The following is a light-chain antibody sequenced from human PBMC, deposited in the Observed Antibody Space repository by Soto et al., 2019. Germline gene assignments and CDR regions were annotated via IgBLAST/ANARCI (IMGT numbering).Light chain of an antibody. Sequence: EIVMAQSPATLSVSPGERATLSCRASQTVGSNLAWYQQKPGQTPRLLIYGASTRATGIPATFSGSGSGTEFTLTISSLQSEDFAVYYCQQYNDWRSITFGQGTRLEIK. CDR2: GAS. J-gene: IGKJ5*01. V-gene: IGKV3-15*01. CDR3: QQYNDWRSIT. CDR1: QTVGSN.